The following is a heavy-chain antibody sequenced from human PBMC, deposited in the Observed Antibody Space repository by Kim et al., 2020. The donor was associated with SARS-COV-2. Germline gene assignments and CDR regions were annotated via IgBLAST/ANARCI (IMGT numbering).Heavy chain of an antibody. Sequence: SGGSTYYADSVKGRFTISRDNSKNTLYLQMNSLRAEDTAVYYCASRDSKYWGQGTLVTVSS. V-gene: IGHV3-66*01. J-gene: IGHJ4*02. CDR3: ASRDSKY. CDR2: SGGST.